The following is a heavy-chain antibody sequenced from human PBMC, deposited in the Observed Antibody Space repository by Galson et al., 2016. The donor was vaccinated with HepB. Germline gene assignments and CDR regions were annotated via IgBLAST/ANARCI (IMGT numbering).Heavy chain of an antibody. D-gene: IGHD5-18*01. V-gene: IGHV4-31*03. CDR1: GGSISSGGYC. Sequence: TLSLTCTVSGGSISSGGYCWGWIRQHPGKGLEWIGYIYHLGNTYFNPSLKSRVIMSVDASKNQFSLKLSSVTAADTAVYYCARGGRKGLWGYYFDYWGQGTLVPVSS. CDR2: IYHLGNT. CDR3: ARGGRKGLWGYYFDY. J-gene: IGHJ4*02.